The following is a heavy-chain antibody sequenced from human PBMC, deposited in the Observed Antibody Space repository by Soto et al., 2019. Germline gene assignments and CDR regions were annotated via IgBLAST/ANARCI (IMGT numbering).Heavy chain of an antibody. D-gene: IGHD1-26*01. J-gene: IGHJ4*02. CDR1: GYTFTSYG. CDR3: ARDPRAYSGSYHRALGY. V-gene: IGHV1-18*04. Sequence: QVQLVQSGAEVKKPGASVKVSCKASGYTFTSYGISWVRQAPGQGLEWMGWISAYNGNTNYAQKLQGRVTMTTDTATSTAYMELSSLRADDSAVYYCARDPRAYSGSYHRALGYWGQGTLVTVSS. CDR2: ISAYNGNT.